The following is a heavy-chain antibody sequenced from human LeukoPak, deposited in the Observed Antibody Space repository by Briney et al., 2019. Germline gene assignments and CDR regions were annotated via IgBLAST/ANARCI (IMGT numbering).Heavy chain of an antibody. Sequence: SLRLSCAASGFTFDDYAMHWVRQGPGGGLEWVSGITLNSRGIDYADSVKGRFTISRDNAKNFLFLQMNSLSAEDTALYYCVKAPNSYGSSRTFFEFWGQGTLVTVSS. D-gene: IGHD6-6*01. J-gene: IGHJ4*02. CDR2: ITLNSRGI. CDR3: VKAPNSYGSSRTFFEF. V-gene: IGHV3-9*01. CDR1: GFTFDDYA.